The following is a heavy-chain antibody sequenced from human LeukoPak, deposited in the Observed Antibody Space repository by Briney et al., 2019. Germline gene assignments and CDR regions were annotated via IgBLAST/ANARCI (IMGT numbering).Heavy chain of an antibody. CDR1: GGSFSGYY. D-gene: IGHD2-2*01. J-gene: IGHJ6*03. CDR2: INHSGST. Sequence: SSETLSLTCAVYGGSFSGYYWSWLRQPPGKGLEWIGEINHSGSTNYNPSLKSRVTISVDTSKNQFSLKLSSVTAADTAVYYCARSGYCSSTSCYNYYYYYMDVWGKGTTVTVSS. CDR3: ARSGYCSSTSCYNYYYYYMDV. V-gene: IGHV4-34*01.